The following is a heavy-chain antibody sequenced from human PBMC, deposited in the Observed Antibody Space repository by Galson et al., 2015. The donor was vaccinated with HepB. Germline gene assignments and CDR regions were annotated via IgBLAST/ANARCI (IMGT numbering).Heavy chain of an antibody. CDR1: GYTFTSYG. J-gene: IGHJ6*02. V-gene: IGHV1-18*04. CDR2: ISAYNGNT. CDR3: ARGRSGGAAVFAGYYGMDV. Sequence: SVKVSCKASGYTFTSYGISWVRQAPGQGLEWMGWISAYNGNTNYAQKLQGRVTMTTDTSTSTAYMELGSLRSDDTAVYYCARGRSGGAAVFAGYYGMDVWGQVTTVTVSS. D-gene: IGHD6-13*01.